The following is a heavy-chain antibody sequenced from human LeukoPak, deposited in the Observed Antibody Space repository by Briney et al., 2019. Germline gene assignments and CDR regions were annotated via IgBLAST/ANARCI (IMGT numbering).Heavy chain of an antibody. CDR3: ARVGTTGTTGSFDY. J-gene: IGHJ4*02. CDR2: ISSSSSYI. V-gene: IGHV3-21*01. Sequence: GGSLRLSCAASGFTFSSYSMNWVRQAPGKGLEWVSSISSSSSYIYYADSVKGRFTISRDNAKNSLYLQMNSLRAEDTAVYYCARVGTTGTTGSFDYWGQGTLVTVSS. D-gene: IGHD1-1*01. CDR1: GFTFSSYS.